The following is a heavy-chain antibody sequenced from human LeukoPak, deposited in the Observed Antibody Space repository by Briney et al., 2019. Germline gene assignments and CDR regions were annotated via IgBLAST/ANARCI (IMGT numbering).Heavy chain of an antibody. Sequence: ASVKVSCKASGGTFSSYAISWVRQAPGQGLEWMGGIIPIFGTANYAQKFQGRVTITADKSTSTAYMELSSLRSEDTAVYYCATDPFTYCGGDCSTNWFDPWGQGTLVTVSS. V-gene: IGHV1-69*06. CDR3: ATDPFTYCGGDCSTNWFDP. CDR1: GGTFSSYA. D-gene: IGHD2-21*02. CDR2: IIPIFGTA. J-gene: IGHJ5*02.